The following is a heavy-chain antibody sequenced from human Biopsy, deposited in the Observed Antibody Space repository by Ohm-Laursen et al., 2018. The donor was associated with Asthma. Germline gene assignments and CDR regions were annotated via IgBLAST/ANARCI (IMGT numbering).Heavy chain of an antibody. CDR1: SGSGGYMRSGNYY. D-gene: IGHD6-13*01. CDR3: VRGSSSWHHGPFHYYYGLDV. V-gene: IGHV4-39*01. Sequence: PSDTLSLTCSLSSGSGGYMRSGNYYWGWIRQPPGKGLEWIGSIYYSGTTYYNPSLEGRVTGSSDTSKNRFPLKLTSVTAADTAVYYCVRGSSSWHHGPFHYYYGLDVWGQGTTATVSS. J-gene: IGHJ6*02. CDR2: IYYSGTT.